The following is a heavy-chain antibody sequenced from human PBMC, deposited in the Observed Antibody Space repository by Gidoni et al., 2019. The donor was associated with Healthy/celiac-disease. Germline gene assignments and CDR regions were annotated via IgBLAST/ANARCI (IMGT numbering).Heavy chain of an antibody. CDR2: IYYSGST. D-gene: IGHD4-17*01. V-gene: IGHV4-61*01. CDR3: ARDTSLDGDPIDDAFDI. Sequence: QVQLQESGPGLVKPSETLSLTCTVSGGSVSSGSYYWSWIRQPPGKGLEWIGYIYYSGSTNYNPSLKSRVTISVDTSKNQFSLKLSSVTAADTAVYYCARDTSLDGDPIDDAFDIWGQGTMVTVSS. J-gene: IGHJ3*02. CDR1: GGSVSSGSYY.